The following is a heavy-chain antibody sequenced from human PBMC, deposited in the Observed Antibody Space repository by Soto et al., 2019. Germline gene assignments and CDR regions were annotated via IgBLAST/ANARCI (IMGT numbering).Heavy chain of an antibody. CDR3: ARADSSSWYYYYYMDV. Sequence: PGGSLRLSCAASGFTFSSYSMNWVRQAPGKGLEWVSSISSSSSYIYYADSVKGRFTISRDNAKNSLYLQMNSLRAEDTAVYYCARADSSSWYYYYYMDVWGKGTTVTVSS. CDR2: ISSSSSYI. J-gene: IGHJ6*03. D-gene: IGHD6-13*01. V-gene: IGHV3-21*01. CDR1: GFTFSSYS.